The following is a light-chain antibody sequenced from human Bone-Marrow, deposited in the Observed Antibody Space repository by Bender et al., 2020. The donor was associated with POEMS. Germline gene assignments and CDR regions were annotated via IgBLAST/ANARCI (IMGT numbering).Light chain of an antibody. Sequence: QPALTQPASVSGSPGQSITISCTGTSSDVGAFTYVSWYQHHPGEAPKLMIYDVSRRPSGVPDRFSGSKSGNTASLTISGLQTEDEADYYCCSYARDDSLYVFGTGTQVTVL. V-gene: IGLV2-14*03. CDR3: CSYARDDSLYV. CDR1: SSDVGAFTY. J-gene: IGLJ1*01. CDR2: DVS.